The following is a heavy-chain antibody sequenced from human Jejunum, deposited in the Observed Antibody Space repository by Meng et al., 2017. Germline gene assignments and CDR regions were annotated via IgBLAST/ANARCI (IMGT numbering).Heavy chain of an antibody. V-gene: IGHV3-7*01. CDR3: ESIRRAYSYFDY. D-gene: IGHD2-21*01. CDR2: IKEDGGEM. CDR1: GFTFDSNW. Sequence: GESLKISCAASGFTFDSNWMTWVRQAPGKGREWVANIKEDGGEMYFVDSVRGRFTISRDNAKNSLYLQMNSLRVEDTAVYYCESIRRAYSYFDYWGQGTLVTVSS. J-gene: IGHJ4*03.